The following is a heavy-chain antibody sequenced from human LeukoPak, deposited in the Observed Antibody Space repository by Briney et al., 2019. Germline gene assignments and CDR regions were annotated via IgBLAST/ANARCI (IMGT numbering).Heavy chain of an antibody. D-gene: IGHD6-25*01. CDR1: GFTFSSYA. V-gene: IGHV3-23*01. CDR3: AKFFDPSGGASGWTWTIDK. CDR2: ISGSGGST. Sequence: GGSLRLSCEASGFTFSSYAMSWVRQAPGKGLEWVSAISGSGGSTYYADSVKGRFTISRDNSKNTLYLQMNSLRAEDTAVYYCAKFFDPSGGASGWTWTIDKWGQGALVIVSS. J-gene: IGHJ1*01.